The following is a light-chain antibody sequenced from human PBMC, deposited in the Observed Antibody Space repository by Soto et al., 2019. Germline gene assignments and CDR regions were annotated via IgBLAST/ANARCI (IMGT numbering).Light chain of an antibody. Sequence: QSVLTQPPSVSAAPGQKVTISCSGSSSNIGNNYVSWYQQLPGTAPKLLIYDSNKRPSGIPDRFSGSKSGTSATLGITGLQTGEEADYYCGTWDNSLSAVVFGGGTKVTVL. J-gene: IGLJ2*01. CDR3: GTWDNSLSAVV. CDR2: DSN. V-gene: IGLV1-51*01. CDR1: SSNIGNNY.